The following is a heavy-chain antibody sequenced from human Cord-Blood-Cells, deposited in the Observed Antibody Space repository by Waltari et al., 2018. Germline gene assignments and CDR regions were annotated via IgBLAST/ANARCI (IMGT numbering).Heavy chain of an antibody. CDR2: ISPSLGIA. J-gene: IGHJ4*02. V-gene: IGHV1-69*10. CDR1: GGTFSSYA. Sequence: QVQLVQSGAEVKKPGSSVKVSCKASGGTFSSYAISWVRQAPGQGLEWMGGISPSLGIANYAQKCQGRVTITADKSTSTAYMELSSLRSEDTAVYYCAGKYSSGWYDYWGQGTLVTVSS. CDR3: AGKYSSGWYDY. D-gene: IGHD6-19*01.